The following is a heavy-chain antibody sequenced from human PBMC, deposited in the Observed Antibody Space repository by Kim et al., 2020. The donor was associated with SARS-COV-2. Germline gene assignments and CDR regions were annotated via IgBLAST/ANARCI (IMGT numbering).Heavy chain of an antibody. V-gene: IGHV4-4*07. CDR2: IYTSGST. Sequence: SETLSLTCTVSGGSISSYYWSWIRQPAGKGLEWIGRIYTSGSTNYNPSLKSRVTMSVDTSKNQFSLKLSSVTAADTAVYYCARGPSIVVVPAAINPPYYYYGMDVWGQGTTVTVSS. D-gene: IGHD2-2*01. J-gene: IGHJ6*02. CDR1: GGSISSYY. CDR3: ARGPSIVVVPAAINPPYYYYGMDV.